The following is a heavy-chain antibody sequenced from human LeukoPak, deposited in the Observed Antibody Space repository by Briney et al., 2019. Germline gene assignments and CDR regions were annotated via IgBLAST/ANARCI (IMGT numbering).Heavy chain of an antibody. Sequence: GASVTVSCKASGYTFTSYGISWVRQAPGQGLEWMGWISAYNGNTNYAQKLQGRVTMTTDTSTSTAYMELRSLRSDDTAVYYCARAALCSGGSCYWSAVDYWGQGTLVTVSS. CDR1: GYTFTSYG. J-gene: IGHJ4*02. D-gene: IGHD2-15*01. CDR2: ISAYNGNT. V-gene: IGHV1-18*01. CDR3: ARAALCSGGSCYWSAVDY.